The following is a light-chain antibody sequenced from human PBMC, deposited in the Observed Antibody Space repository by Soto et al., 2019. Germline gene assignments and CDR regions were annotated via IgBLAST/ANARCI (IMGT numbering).Light chain of an antibody. V-gene: IGLV2-14*01. CDR2: EVS. CDR3: TSYTSISLYV. Sequence: QSALTQPASVSGSPGQSITISCTGTSSDVGGYNYVSWYQQHPGKAPKLMIYEVSNRPSGVSNRFSGSKSGNTASLTISGLPAVDGAEYYCTSYTSISLYVFGTGTKLTVL. J-gene: IGLJ1*01. CDR1: SSDVGGYNY.